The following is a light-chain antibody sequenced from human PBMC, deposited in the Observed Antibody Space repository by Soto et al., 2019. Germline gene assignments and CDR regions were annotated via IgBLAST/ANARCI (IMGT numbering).Light chain of an antibody. CDR2: DVS. J-gene: IGKJ4*01. CDR1: QSVGINY. CDR3: QQFGASRT. V-gene: IGKV3D-20*01. Sequence: EIVLTQSPATLSLSPGERATLSCGASQSVGINYLAWYQQKPGLEPRLLMYDVSKRFTGTPDRFSGSGSGTDFTLTITRLEPEDSAVYYCQQFGASRTFGGGTKVEIK.